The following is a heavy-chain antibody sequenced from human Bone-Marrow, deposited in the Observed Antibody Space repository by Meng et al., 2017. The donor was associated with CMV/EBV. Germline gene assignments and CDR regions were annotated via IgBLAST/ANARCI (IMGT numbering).Heavy chain of an antibody. CDR1: GFTFSSYA. CDR2: ISGSGGST. CDR3: AKKFGSRKTGYSSGWYGGDFDY. Sequence: GESLKISCAASGFTFSSYAMSWVRQAPGKGLEWVSAISGSGGSTYYADAVKGRFTISRDNSKNTLYLQMNSLRAEDTAVYYCAKKFGSRKTGYSSGWYGGDFDYWGQGTLVTVSS. J-gene: IGHJ4*02. D-gene: IGHD6-19*01. V-gene: IGHV3-23*01.